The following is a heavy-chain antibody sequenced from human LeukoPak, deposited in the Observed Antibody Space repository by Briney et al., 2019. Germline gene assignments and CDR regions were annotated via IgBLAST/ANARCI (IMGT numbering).Heavy chain of an antibody. D-gene: IGHD1-26*01. CDR3: ARSLVGATSSYYFDS. Sequence: ASVNVSCQASGYTFTGYYIHWVRQAPGQGLEWMGWINPNGGGTNYAQNFHGGVTMTRDTSINTAYMELSRLRSDDTAVYYCARSLVGATSSYYFDSWGQGTLVGVSS. J-gene: IGHJ4*02. V-gene: IGHV1-2*02. CDR1: GYTFTGYY. CDR2: INPNGGGT.